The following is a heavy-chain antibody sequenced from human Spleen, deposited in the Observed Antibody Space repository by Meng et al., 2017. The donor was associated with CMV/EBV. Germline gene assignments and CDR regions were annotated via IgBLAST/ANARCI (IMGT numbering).Heavy chain of an antibody. J-gene: IGHJ4*02. CDR2: ISNTGTTI. CDR3: ARDFPDY. CDR1: GFTFSIYE. Sequence: GGSLRLSCAASGFTFSIYEMNWVRQAPGKGLEWVSYISNTGTTIYYADSVKGRFTISRDNSKNTVYLQINSLRAEDTAVYYCARDFPDYWGQGTLVTVSS. V-gene: IGHV3-48*03. D-gene: IGHD2/OR15-2a*01.